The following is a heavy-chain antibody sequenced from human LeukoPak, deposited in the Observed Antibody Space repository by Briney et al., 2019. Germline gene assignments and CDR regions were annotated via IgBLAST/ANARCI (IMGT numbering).Heavy chain of an antibody. D-gene: IGHD6-19*01. CDR3: AREVSAVAGTRLYYFDY. J-gene: IGHJ4*02. CDR1: VGTFSSYA. V-gene: IGHV1-69*05. Sequence: GASVKVSCKASVGTFSSYAIGWVRQAPGQGLEWMGRVIPIFGTANYAQKFQGRVTITTDESTSTAYMELSSLRSEDTAVYYCAREVSAVAGTRLYYFDYWGQGTLVTVSS. CDR2: VIPIFGTA.